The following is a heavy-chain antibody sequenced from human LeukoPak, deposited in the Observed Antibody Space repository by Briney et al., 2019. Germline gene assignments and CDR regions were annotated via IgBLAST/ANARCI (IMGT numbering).Heavy chain of an antibody. CDR3: ARDRRSVDAFDI. CDR2: ISYDGSNK. V-gene: IGHV3-30*04. J-gene: IGHJ3*02. CDR1: GFTFSSYA. Sequence: PGGSLRLSCAASGFTFSSYAMHWVRQAPGKGLEWVAVISYDGSNKYYADSVKGRFTISRDNSKNTLYLQMNSLRAEDTAVYYCARDRRSVDAFDIWGQGTMVTVSS.